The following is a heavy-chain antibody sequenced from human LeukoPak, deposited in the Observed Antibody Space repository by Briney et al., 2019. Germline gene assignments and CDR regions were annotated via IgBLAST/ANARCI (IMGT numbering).Heavy chain of an antibody. D-gene: IGHD5-12*01. J-gene: IGHJ4*02. CDR1: RYTFTGYY. CDR3: ASSQPSNSGWVWYQRLLGY. V-gene: IGHV1-2*02. Sequence: ASVKVSCKASRYTFTGYYMHWVRQAPGQGLEWMGWINPNSGGTNYAQKLQGRVTMTRDTSTSTVYMELSSLRSEDTAVYYCASSQPSNSGWVWYQRLLGYWGQGTLVTVSS. CDR2: INPNSGGT.